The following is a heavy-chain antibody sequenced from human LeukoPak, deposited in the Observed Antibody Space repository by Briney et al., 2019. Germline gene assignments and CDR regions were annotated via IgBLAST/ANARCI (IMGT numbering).Heavy chain of an antibody. CDR2: INKSGGTT. CDR3: ARDTITMVRGVISHVDY. J-gene: IGHJ4*02. V-gene: IGHV3-23*01. CDR1: GFTFTSYA. Sequence: GGSLRLSCAASGFTFTSYAMSWVRQAPGKGLEWVSTINKSGGTTYYADSVKGRFTISRDNSKNTLYLQMNSLRAEDTAVYYCARDTITMVRGVISHVDYWGQGTLVTVSS. D-gene: IGHD3-10*01.